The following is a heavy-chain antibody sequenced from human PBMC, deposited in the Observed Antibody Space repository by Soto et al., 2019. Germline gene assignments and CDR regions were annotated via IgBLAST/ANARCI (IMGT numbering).Heavy chain of an antibody. CDR1: GGSISHYY. CDR2: AYYSGST. Sequence: SETLSLTCSVSGGSISHYYWSWIRQSPGKGLEWIGYAYYSGSTDYNPSLKSRVTMAVDTSKNQVSLKLNSVTTADTAVYYCARDRSTYGGGGTGEVKENWFDPWGPGTLVTVS. V-gene: IGHV4-59*01. J-gene: IGHJ5*02. CDR3: ARDRSTYGGGGTGEVKENWFDP. D-gene: IGHD3-3*02.